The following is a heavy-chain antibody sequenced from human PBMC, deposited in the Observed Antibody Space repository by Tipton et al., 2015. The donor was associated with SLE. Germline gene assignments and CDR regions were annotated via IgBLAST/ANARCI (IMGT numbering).Heavy chain of an antibody. V-gene: IGHV3-11*04. Sequence: AVSGFSCSDYYMSWIRQALGKGLERVSYISSSGSTIFYADSVKGRFIISRDNANNSLYLQMNSLRAEDTAVYYCARDRLDRYSGSFDNWGQGTLVTVSS. D-gene: IGHD1-26*01. J-gene: IGHJ4*02. CDR2: ISSSGSTI. CDR3: ARDRLDRYSGSFDN. CDR1: GFSCSDYY.